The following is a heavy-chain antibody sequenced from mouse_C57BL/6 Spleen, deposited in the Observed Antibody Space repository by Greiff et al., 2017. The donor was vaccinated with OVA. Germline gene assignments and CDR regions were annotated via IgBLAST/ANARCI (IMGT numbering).Heavy chain of an antibody. V-gene: IGHV1-69*01. CDR1: GYTFTSYW. D-gene: IGHD2-5*01. CDR3: ARKDYSNLYAMDY. J-gene: IGHJ4*01. Sequence: VQLQQSGAELVMPGASVKLSCKASGYTFTSYWMHWVKQRPGQGLEWIGEIDPSDSYTNYNQKFKGKSTLTVDKSSSTAYMQLSSLTFEDSAVYYCARKDYSNLYAMDYWGQGTSVTVSS. CDR2: IDPSDSYT.